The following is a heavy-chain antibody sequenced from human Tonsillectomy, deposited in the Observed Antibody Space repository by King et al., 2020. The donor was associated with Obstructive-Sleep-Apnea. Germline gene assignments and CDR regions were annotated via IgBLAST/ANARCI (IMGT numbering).Heavy chain of an antibody. Sequence: VQLVESGGGLVQPGGSLRLSCAASGFTVSSNFMNWVRQAPGKGLEWGSVIYSGGSTYYADSVKGRFTISSDNSKNTLYLQMSSLRAEDTAVYYCARERGLGYWGQGTLVTVSS. CDR1: GFTVSSNF. CDR3: ARERGLGY. CDR2: IYSGGST. V-gene: IGHV3-66*01. J-gene: IGHJ4*02.